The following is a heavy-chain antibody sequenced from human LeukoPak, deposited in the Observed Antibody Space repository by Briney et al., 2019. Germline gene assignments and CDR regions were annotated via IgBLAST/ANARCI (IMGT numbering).Heavy chain of an antibody. CDR1: GGSFSGYY. V-gene: IGHV4-34*01. D-gene: IGHD1-26*01. CDR2: INHSGST. Sequence: SETLSLTCAVYGGSFSGYYWSWIRQPPGKGLEWIGEINHSGSTNYNPSLKSRVTISVDTSKNQFSLKLSSVTAADTAVYYCASLGPTTYYYYGMDVWGQGTKVTVSS. J-gene: IGHJ6*02. CDR3: ASLGPTTYYYYGMDV.